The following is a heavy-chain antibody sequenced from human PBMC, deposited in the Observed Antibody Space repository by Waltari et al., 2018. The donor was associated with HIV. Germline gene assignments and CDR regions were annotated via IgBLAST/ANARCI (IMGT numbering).Heavy chain of an antibody. CDR1: GFTVSSNY. V-gene: IGHV3-53*02. CDR2: SCSGGLT. D-gene: IGHD6-19*01. Sequence: EVQLVETGGGLIQPGGSLRRSCAASGFTVSSNYMSWARQAPGKGQEWVLISCSGGLTSYPDSLKGRFTISRAMSKNTAYLPMNSLGAEDTAVYYCARAGSRGWRSDMDVWGQGTTVTVSS. CDR3: ARAGSRGWRSDMDV. J-gene: IGHJ6*02.